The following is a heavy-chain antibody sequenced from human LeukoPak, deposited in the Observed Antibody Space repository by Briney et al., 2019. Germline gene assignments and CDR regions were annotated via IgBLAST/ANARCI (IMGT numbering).Heavy chain of an antibody. J-gene: IGHJ4*02. Sequence: GGSLRLSCAASGFSFSSYAMSWVRQAPGKGLEWVSGIRGSGTTTYYADSVKGRFTIFRDNSRNTLNLQMNSLRVDDTAVYYCARSTLIMQAAGDFDSWGQGTLVTVSS. CDR3: ARSTLIMQAAGDFDS. D-gene: IGHD6-13*01. CDR2: IRGSGTTT. V-gene: IGHV3-23*01. CDR1: GFSFSSYA.